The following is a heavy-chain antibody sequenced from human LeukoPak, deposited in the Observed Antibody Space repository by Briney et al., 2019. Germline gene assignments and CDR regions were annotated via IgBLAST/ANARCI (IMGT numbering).Heavy chain of an antibody. Sequence: SETLSLTCTVSGGSISSYNWSWIRQPPGKGLEWIGYIYYSGSTNYNPSLKSRVTISVDTSKNQFSLKLSSVTAADTAVYYCARDVIAAAGTADYWGQGTLVTVSS. J-gene: IGHJ4*02. CDR1: GGSISSYN. D-gene: IGHD6-13*01. V-gene: IGHV4-59*12. CDR3: ARDVIAAAGTADY. CDR2: IYYSGST.